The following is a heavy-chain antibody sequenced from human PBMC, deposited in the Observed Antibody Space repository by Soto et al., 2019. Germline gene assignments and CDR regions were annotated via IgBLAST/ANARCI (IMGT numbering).Heavy chain of an antibody. CDR3: ARVSLWGSYRSFDY. V-gene: IGHV4-31*03. Sequence: QVQLQESGPGLVKPSQTLSLTCTVSGGSISSGGYYWSWIRQHPGKGLEWIGYIYYSGSTYYNPSLKSRVTRSVETSKNQFSLKLSSVTAADTAVYYCARVSLWGSYRSFDYWGQGTLVTVSS. J-gene: IGHJ4*02. CDR1: GGSISSGGYY. D-gene: IGHD3-16*02. CDR2: IYYSGST.